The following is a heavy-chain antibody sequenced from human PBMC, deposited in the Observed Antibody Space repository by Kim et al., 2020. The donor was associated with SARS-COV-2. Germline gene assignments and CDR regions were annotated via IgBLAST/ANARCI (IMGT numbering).Heavy chain of an antibody. CDR2: IDPSDSYT. CDR1: GYSFTSYW. V-gene: IGHV5-10-1*01. D-gene: IGHD6-13*01. Sequence: GESLKISCTGSGYSFTSYWITWVRQMPGKGLEWMGRIDPSDSYTNYSPSFQGHVTIAADKSIRTAYLQWGSLKASDTAMYSCARHTYGSSDFDYWGQSTLVTVSS. CDR3: ARHTYGSSDFDY. J-gene: IGHJ4*02.